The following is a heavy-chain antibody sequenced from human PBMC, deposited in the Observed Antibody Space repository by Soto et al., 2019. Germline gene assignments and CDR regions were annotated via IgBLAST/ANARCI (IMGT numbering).Heavy chain of an antibody. CDR1: GYSISSGYP. Sequence: ASETLSLTCTVSGYSISSGYPWACIRQPPGKGLEWLGSVHYSGNTYYNPSLKSRLTISVDKSKNQFSLNLSSVTAADTAVYYCARQDRVVAEGRWFDPWGQGTLVTVSS. D-gene: IGHD2-15*01. J-gene: IGHJ5*02. CDR3: ARQDRVVAEGRWFDP. V-gene: IGHV4-38-2*02. CDR2: VHYSGNT.